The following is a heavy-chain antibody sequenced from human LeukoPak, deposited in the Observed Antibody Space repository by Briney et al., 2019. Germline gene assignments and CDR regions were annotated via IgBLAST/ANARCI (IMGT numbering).Heavy chain of an antibody. V-gene: IGHV4-59*01. CDR3: ARGPGAMYFDF. CDR2: IYYSGTT. J-gene: IGHJ4*02. Sequence: SESLSLTCAVSGGSIISYYWSWLRQPPGKGLEWIGYIYYSGTTNYNPSLKSPGTISVDRSKNQFPLKLSSVTAADTAVYYCARGPGAMYFDFWGQGTRATVSS. D-gene: IGHD2-2*01. CDR1: GGSIISYY.